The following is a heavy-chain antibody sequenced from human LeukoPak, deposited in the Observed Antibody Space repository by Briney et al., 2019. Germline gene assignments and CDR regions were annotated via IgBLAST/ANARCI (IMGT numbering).Heavy chain of an antibody. Sequence: GASVKVSFKASGYTFTSYAIHWVRQARGQRLEWMGWISAGNGNTKYSQNFQGRVTFISNTSATTAFMELSSLRSEDAAVHYCARDSGSGNNDYWGQGTLVTVSS. D-gene: IGHD1-26*01. CDR3: ARDSGSGNNDY. V-gene: IGHV1-3*01. CDR2: ISAGNGNT. J-gene: IGHJ4*02. CDR1: GYTFTSYA.